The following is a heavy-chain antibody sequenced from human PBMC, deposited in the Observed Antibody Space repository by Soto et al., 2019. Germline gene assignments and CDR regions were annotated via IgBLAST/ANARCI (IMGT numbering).Heavy chain of an antibody. Sequence: QVQLVQSGAEFKKPGSSVKVSCNASGDTFSGYPINWVRQAPGEGLEWMGRIIPVFGTTNDAQRFEGRVTFTADESTNTAYMELSGLLTEDTAVYYCARDGGFGELKYWGPGTLVTVSS. CDR2: IIPVFGTT. V-gene: IGHV1-69*18. CDR1: GDTFSGYP. D-gene: IGHD3-10*01. J-gene: IGHJ4*02. CDR3: ARDGGFGELKY.